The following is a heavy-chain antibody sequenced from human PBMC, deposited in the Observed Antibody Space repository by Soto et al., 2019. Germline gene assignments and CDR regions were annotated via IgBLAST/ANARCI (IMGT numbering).Heavy chain of an antibody. CDR2: ISAYNGNT. CDR3: AREGDSSGFYYYYYYGMDV. J-gene: IGHJ6*02. V-gene: IGHV1-18*01. D-gene: IGHD3-22*01. Sequence: AASVKVSCKASGYTFTSYGISWVRQAPGQGLEWMGWISAYNGNTNYAQKLQGRVTMTTDTSTSTAYMELRSLRSDDTAVYYCAREGDSSGFYYYYYYGMDVWGQGXTVTVYS. CDR1: GYTFTSYG.